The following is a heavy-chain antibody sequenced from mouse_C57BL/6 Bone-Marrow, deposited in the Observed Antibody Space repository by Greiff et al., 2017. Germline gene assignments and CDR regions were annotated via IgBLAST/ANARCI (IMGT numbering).Heavy chain of an antibody. CDR1: GFTFSSSG. CDR2: ISSGGSYT. CDR3: ARQEYYYVSSLFAY. D-gene: IGHD1-1*01. V-gene: IGHV5-6*01. J-gene: IGHJ3*01. Sequence: VQLKESGGDLVKPGGSLKLSCAASGFTFSSSGMSWVRQTPDKRLEWVATISSGGSYTYYPDSVKGRFTISRDNAKNTLYLQMSSLKSEDTAMYYCARQEYYYVSSLFAYWGQGTLVTVSA.